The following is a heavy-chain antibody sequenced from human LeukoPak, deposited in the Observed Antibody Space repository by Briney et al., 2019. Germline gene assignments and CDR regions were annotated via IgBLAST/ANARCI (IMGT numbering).Heavy chain of an antibody. D-gene: IGHD2-15*01. CDR3: ASVRYCSGGSCYSSFDY. CDR2: IYYSGST. V-gene: IGHV4-59*01. J-gene: IGHJ4*02. CDR1: GGSLSRYY. Sequence: KPSETLSLTCTVSGGSLSRYYWSWIRQPPGKGLEWIGNIYYSGSTNYNPSLKSRVTISVDTSKNQFSLKLSSVTAADTAVYYCASVRYCSGGSCYSSFDYWGQGALVTVSS.